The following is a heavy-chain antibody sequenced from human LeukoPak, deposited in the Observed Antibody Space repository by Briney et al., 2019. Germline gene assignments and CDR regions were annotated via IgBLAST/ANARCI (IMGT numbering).Heavy chain of an antibody. CDR3: ARDNTAGGPFDY. V-gene: IGHV1-2*02. CDR1: GYTFTGYY. D-gene: IGHD6-13*01. Sequence: ASVKVSCKASGYTFTGYYMHWVRQAPGQGLEWMGWINPNSGGTNYAQKFQGRVTMTRDTSISTAYMELSRLRSEDTAMYYCARDNTAGGPFDYWGQGTLVTVSS. J-gene: IGHJ4*02. CDR2: INPNSGGT.